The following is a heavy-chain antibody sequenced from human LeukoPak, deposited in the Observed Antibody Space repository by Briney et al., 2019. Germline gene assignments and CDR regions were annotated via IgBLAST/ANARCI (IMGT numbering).Heavy chain of an antibody. CDR3: TRDEAAATN. V-gene: IGHV3-23*01. CDR1: GFTFSSYA. D-gene: IGHD2-15*01. J-gene: IGHJ4*02. Sequence: GGSLRLSCAASGFTFSSYAMSWVRQAPGKGLEWVSAISGSGGSTYYADSVKGRFTISRDNAKGSLYLQMNSLRAEDTAVYYCTRDEAAATNWGQGTLVTVSS. CDR2: ISGSGGST.